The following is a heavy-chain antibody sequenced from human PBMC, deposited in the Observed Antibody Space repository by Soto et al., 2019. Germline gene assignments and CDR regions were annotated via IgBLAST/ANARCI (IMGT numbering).Heavy chain of an antibody. Sequence: EVHLLESGGNLVRPGGSLRLSCVASGFTLSSYGMTWVRQAPGKGLEWVSTIRGKGGDTYYADSVKGRFTISRDTSKNTLYLQMNSLRAEDTAVYYCAKDVNYDILAGYYYCWGQGTLGTVSS. CDR1: GFTLSSYG. V-gene: IGHV3-23*01. D-gene: IGHD3-9*01. CDR2: IRGKGGDT. CDR3: AKDVNYDILAGYYYC. J-gene: IGHJ4*02.